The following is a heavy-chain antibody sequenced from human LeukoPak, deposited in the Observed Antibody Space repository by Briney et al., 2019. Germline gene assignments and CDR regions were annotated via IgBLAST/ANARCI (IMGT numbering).Heavy chain of an antibody. V-gene: IGHV5-51*01. CDR1: GYTFTSYW. CDR2: VNPGDSGT. D-gene: IGHD6-6*01. J-gene: IGHJ4*02. Sequence: GESLKISCKGSGYTFTSYWIAWVRQMPGKGLEWMGIVNPGDSGTRYSPSFQGQVTISADKSITTAFLQWDTLTASDTAMYYCARQLESSSSAFDYWGQGTPVTVSS. CDR3: ARQLESSSSAFDY.